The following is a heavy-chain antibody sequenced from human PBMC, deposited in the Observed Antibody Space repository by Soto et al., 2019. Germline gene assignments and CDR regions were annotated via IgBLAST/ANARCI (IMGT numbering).Heavy chain of an antibody. CDR3: VREGNLGRWLQPLDY. CDR2: IYHNGNT. D-gene: IGHD5-12*01. V-gene: IGHV4-34*01. CDR1: GGSFSGYY. J-gene: IGHJ4*02. Sequence: SETLSLTCAVYGGSFSGYYWTWIRQPPGTGLEWIGYIYHNGNTYYNPSLKSRVTMSVDRSKNQFSLKLISVTAADTAVYYCVREGNLGRWLQPLDYWGQGTLVTVSS.